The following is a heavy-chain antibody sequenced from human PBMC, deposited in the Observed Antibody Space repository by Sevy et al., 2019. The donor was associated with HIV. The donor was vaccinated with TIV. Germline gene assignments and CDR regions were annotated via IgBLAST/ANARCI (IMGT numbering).Heavy chain of an antibody. D-gene: IGHD6-6*01. V-gene: IGHV3-30-3*01. CDR2: ISYDGSNK. Sequence: GWSLRLSCAASGFTFSSYAMHWVRQAPGKGLEWVAVISYDGSNKYYADSVKGRFTISRDNSKNTLYLQMNSLRAEDTAVYYCARGYGIAARLSLIEFDYWGQGTLVTVSS. CDR3: ARGYGIAARLSLIEFDY. CDR1: GFTFSSYA. J-gene: IGHJ4*02.